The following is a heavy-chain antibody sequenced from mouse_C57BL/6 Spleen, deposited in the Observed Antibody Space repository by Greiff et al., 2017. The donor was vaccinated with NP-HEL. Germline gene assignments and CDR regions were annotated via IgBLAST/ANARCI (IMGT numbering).Heavy chain of an antibody. Sequence: EVHLVESGGGLVKPGGSLKLSCAASGFTFSDYGMHWVRQAPEKGLEWVAYISSGSSTIYYADTVKGRFTISRDNAKNTLFLQMTSLRSEDTAMYYCARLSGTGDYFDYWGQGTTLTVSS. CDR2: ISSGSSTI. D-gene: IGHD4-1*01. J-gene: IGHJ2*01. CDR3: ARLSGTGDYFDY. CDR1: GFTFSDYG. V-gene: IGHV5-17*01.